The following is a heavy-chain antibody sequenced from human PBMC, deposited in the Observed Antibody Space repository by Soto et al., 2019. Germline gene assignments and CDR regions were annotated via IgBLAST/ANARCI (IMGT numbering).Heavy chain of an antibody. CDR1: GFTFSSYA. CDR3: ARAAAGSLPLYYYGMDV. CDR2: ISGSGGST. J-gene: IGHJ6*02. D-gene: IGHD6-13*01. Sequence: EVQLLESGGGLVQPGGSLRLSCAASGFTFSSYAMSWVRQAPGKGLEWVSAISGSGGSTYYADSVKGRFTISRDNSKNTLYLQMNSLRAEDTAVYYSARAAAGSLPLYYYGMDVWGQGTTVTVSS. V-gene: IGHV3-23*01.